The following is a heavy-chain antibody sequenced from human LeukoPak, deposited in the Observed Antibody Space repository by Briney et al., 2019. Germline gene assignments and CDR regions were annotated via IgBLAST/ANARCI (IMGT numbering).Heavy chain of an antibody. J-gene: IGHJ4*02. Sequence: SETLSLTCTVSGGSLNPYYWSWIRQPAGKGLEWIGRIYFSGSTHYIPSLQSRVTMSVDRSKNQFSLKLSSVTAADTAVYYRARTSASGGTYFDDWGQGTLVTVSS. CDR2: IYFSGST. CDR1: GGSLNPYY. V-gene: IGHV4-4*07. CDR3: ARTSASGGTYFDD. D-gene: IGHD1-26*01.